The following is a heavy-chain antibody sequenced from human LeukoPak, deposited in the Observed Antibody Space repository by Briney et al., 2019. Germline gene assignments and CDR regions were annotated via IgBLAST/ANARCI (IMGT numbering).Heavy chain of an antibody. Sequence: GGSLRLSCTASGFIFSNYAMTWVRQAPGKGLEWVSGISGGGDTTFHADSVKGRFTISRDNSKNTLSLQMDSLRAEDTAVYYCAKVDDSSVYWTSPFDYWGQGTLVTVSS. V-gene: IGHV3-23*01. CDR1: GFIFSNYA. D-gene: IGHD3-22*01. J-gene: IGHJ4*02. CDR3: AKVDDSSVYWTSPFDY. CDR2: ISGGGDTT.